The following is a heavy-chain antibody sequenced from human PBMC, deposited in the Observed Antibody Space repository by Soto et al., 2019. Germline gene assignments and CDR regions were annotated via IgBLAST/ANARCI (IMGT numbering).Heavy chain of an antibody. J-gene: IGHJ3*02. Sequence: SETLSLTCTVSGGSISSSSYYWGWIGQPPGKGLEWIGSIYYNGSTYDNPSLKSRVPISVDTSTNQFSLKLSSVTAADTAVYYCARHVNDFWSGYYTGAFDIWGQGTMVTVSS. CDR2: IYYNGST. V-gene: IGHV4-39*01. CDR1: GGSISSSSYY. D-gene: IGHD3-3*01. CDR3: ARHVNDFWSGYYTGAFDI.